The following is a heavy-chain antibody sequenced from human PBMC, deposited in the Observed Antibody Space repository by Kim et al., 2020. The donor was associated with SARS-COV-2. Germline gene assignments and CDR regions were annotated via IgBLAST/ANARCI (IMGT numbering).Heavy chain of an antibody. J-gene: IGHJ5*02. CDR2: IYYSGST. D-gene: IGHD3-22*01. CDR1: GGSISSSSYY. Sequence: SETLSLTCTVSGGSISSSSYYWGWIRQPPGKGLEWIGSIYYSGSTYYNPSLKSRVTISVDTSKNQFSLKLSSVTAADTAVYYCARHKGIRHMIVVVEGWFDHWGQGTLVTVSS. CDR3: ARHKGIRHMIVVVEGWFDH. V-gene: IGHV4-39*01.